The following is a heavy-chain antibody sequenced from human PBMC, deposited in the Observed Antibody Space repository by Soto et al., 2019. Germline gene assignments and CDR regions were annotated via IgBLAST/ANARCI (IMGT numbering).Heavy chain of an antibody. CDR3: VKDVGSRHYDFTNFDS. CDR1: GFIFDDYA. Sequence: GGSLRLSCIASGFIFDDYAIHWVRRVPGKGLEWVSGIDWNRATTGCADSVKGRFTLSRDNARNSVLLQMNSLRPEDTARYYCVKDVGSRHYDFTNFDSWGQGTLVTVSS. D-gene: IGHD3-3*01. J-gene: IGHJ4*02. V-gene: IGHV3-9*01. CDR2: IDWNRATT.